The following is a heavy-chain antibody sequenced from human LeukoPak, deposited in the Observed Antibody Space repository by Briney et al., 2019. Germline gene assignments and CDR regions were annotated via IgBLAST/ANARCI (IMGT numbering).Heavy chain of an antibody. Sequence: SETLSLTCTVSGGSISSSRYYWGWIRQPPGKGLEWIGGTYNSGSTYYNPSLKSRVTISVDTTKNQFSLKLSSVTAADTAVYYCARQYADTSGYKYYYMDVWGKGTTVTISS. J-gene: IGHJ6*03. V-gene: IGHV4-39*01. D-gene: IGHD3-22*01. CDR2: TYNSGST. CDR1: GGSISSSRYY. CDR3: ARQYADTSGYKYYYMDV.